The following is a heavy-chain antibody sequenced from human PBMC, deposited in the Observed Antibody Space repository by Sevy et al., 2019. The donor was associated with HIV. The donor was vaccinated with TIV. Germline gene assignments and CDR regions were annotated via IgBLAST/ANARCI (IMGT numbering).Heavy chain of an antibody. Sequence: SETLSLTCTVSGGSVSSGSYYWSWIRQPPGKGLEWIGYIYYSGSTNYNPSLKSRVTISVDTSKNQLSLKLSSVTAADTAVYYCARWVISRGARPSRAYNWFDPWGQGTLVTVSS. CDR3: ARWVISRGARPSRAYNWFDP. CDR2: IYYSGST. D-gene: IGHD6-6*01. CDR1: GGSVSSGSYY. J-gene: IGHJ5*02. V-gene: IGHV4-61*01.